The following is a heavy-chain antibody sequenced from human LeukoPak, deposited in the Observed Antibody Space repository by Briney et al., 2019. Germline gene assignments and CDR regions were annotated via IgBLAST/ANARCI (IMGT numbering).Heavy chain of an antibody. V-gene: IGHV3-33*01. CDR2: IWYDGSNK. CDR3: ARDHSGYCSTTTCPVGY. CDR1: GFTFSNYG. D-gene: IGHD2-2*01. Sequence: GGSLRLSCAASGFTFSNYGMHWVRQAPGKGLEWVAVIWYDGSNKFYADSVKGRFTISRDNSKNTLYLQMNSLRAEDTAVYYCARDHSGYCSTTTCPVGYWGQGTLVTVSS. J-gene: IGHJ4*02.